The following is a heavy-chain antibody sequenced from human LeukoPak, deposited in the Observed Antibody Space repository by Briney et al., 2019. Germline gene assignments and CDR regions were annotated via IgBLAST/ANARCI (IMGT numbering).Heavy chain of an antibody. CDR1: GFTFSSYA. V-gene: IGHV3-23*01. CDR3: HPPVPIFGVDWSYNWFDP. CDR2: ISGSGGST. D-gene: IGHD3-3*01. J-gene: IGHJ5*02. Sequence: GGSLRLSCAASGFTFSSYAMSWVRQAPGKGLGWVSAISGSGGSTYYADSVKGRFTISRDNSKNTLYLQMNSLRAEDTAVYYCHPPVPIFGVDWSYNWFDPWGQGTLVTVSS.